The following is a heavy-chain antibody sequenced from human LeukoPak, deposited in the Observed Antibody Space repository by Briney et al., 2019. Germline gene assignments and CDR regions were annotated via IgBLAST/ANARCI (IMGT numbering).Heavy chain of an antibody. V-gene: IGHV1-24*01. CDR3: ATTMVRGVPNWFDP. D-gene: IGHD3-10*01. Sequence: ASVKVSCKVSGYTLTELSMHWVRQAPGKGLEWMGGFDPEDGETIYAQKFQGRVTMTEDTSTDTAYMELSSLRSEDTAVYYCATTMVRGVPNWFDPWGRGTLVTVSS. CDR1: GYTLTELS. J-gene: IGHJ5*02. CDR2: FDPEDGET.